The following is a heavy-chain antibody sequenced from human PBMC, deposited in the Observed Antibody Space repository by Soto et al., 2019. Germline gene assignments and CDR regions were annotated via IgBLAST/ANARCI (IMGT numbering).Heavy chain of an antibody. D-gene: IGHD3-22*01. CDR3: AKSRYSDSSGDFYDY. CDR2: IGGSGRTT. V-gene: IGHV3-23*01. Sequence: GGSLRLSCAASAFTFNNYAMSWVRQAPGKGLEWVSGIGGSGRTTYYADSVKGRFTISRDNSNNTLFLQMNSLRAEDTAVYYIAKSRYSDSSGDFYDYWGQGTLVTVSS. J-gene: IGHJ4*02. CDR1: AFTFNNYA.